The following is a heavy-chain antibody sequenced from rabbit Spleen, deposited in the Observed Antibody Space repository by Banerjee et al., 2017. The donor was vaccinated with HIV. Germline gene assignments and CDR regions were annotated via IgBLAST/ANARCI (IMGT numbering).Heavy chain of an antibody. CDR2: IDTGSSSFT. J-gene: IGHJ6*01. CDR3: ARDTSSSFSSYGMDL. CDR1: GVSFSSSSY. V-gene: IGHV1S40*01. Sequence: QSLEESGGDLVKPGASLTLTCIASGVSFSSSSYICWVRKAPGKGLEWIACIDTGSSSFTYFATWAKGRFTISKTSSTTVTLQMTRLTAADTATYFCARDTSSSFSSYGMDLWGPGTLVSVS. D-gene: IGHD1-1*01.